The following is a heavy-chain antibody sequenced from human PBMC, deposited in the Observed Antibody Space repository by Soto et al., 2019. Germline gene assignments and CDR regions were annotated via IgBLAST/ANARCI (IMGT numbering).Heavy chain of an antibody. D-gene: IGHD3-16*02. Sequence: PGGSLRLSCAASGFTFGDHHMDRVRQAPGKGLEYVSAISSNGGSTYYANSVKGRFTISRDNSKNTLYLQMGSLRAEDMAVYYCARDGTNPAMITFGGVIARHPNYFDYWGQGTLVTVSS. J-gene: IGHJ4*02. V-gene: IGHV3-64*01. CDR2: ISSNGGST. CDR3: ARDGTNPAMITFGGVIARHPNYFDY. CDR1: GFTFGDHH.